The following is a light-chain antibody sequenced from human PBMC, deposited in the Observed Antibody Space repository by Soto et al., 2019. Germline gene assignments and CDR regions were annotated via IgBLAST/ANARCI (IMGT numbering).Light chain of an antibody. CDR2: EVS. V-gene: IGLV2-14*01. CDR3: SSYTSSSTLEV. J-gene: IGLJ1*01. CDR1: SSDVGGYNY. Sequence: QSALTQPACVSGSPGQSITISCTGTSSDVGGYNYVSWYQQHPGKAPKLMIYEVSNRPSGVSNRFSGSKSGNTASLTISGLQAEDEADYYCSSYTSSSTLEVFGTGTKLTVL.